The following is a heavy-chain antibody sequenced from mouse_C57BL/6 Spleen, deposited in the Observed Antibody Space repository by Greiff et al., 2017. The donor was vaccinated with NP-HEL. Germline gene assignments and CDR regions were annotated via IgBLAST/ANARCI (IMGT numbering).Heavy chain of an antibody. J-gene: IGHJ4*01. CDR3: ARGGGYSIYAMGY. V-gene: IGHV1-54*01. CDR2: INPGSGGT. CDR1: GYAFTNYL. D-gene: IGHD2-5*01. Sequence: QVQLQQSGAELVRPGTSVKVSCKASGYAFTNYLIEWVKQRPGQGLVWIGVINPGSGGTNYNETFKGKVTLTADKSSSTAYMQLSSLTSEDSAVYYCARGGGYSIYAMGYRGKVTSVTVAS.